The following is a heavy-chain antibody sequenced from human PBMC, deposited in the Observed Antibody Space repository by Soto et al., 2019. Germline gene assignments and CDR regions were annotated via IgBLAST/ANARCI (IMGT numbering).Heavy chain of an antibody. Sequence: QVQLVESGGGVVQPGRSLRLSCAASGFTFSSYGMHWVRQAPGKGLEWVAVISYDGSNKYYADSVKGRFTISRDNSKNTLYLQLSSLRGEDTAVYYCASYVWGGGGYGMGVWGQGTTVTVSS. J-gene: IGHJ6*02. D-gene: IGHD3-16*01. CDR1: GFTFSSYG. V-gene: IGHV3-30*03. CDR2: ISYDGSNK. CDR3: ASYVWGGGGYGMGV.